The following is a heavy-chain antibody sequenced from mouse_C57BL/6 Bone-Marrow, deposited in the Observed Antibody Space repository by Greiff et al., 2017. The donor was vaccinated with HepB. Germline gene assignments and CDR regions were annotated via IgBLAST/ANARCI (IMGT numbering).Heavy chain of an antibody. CDR3: ARDDYYGSRFAY. CDR1: GFTFSDFY. CDR2: SRNKANDYTT. D-gene: IGHD1-1*01. J-gene: IGHJ3*01. V-gene: IGHV7-1*01. Sequence: EVKLVESGGGLVQSGRSLRLSCATSGFTFSDFYMEWVRQAPGKGLEWIAASRNKANDYTTEYSASVKGRFIVSRDTSQSILYLQMNALRAEDTAIYYCARDDYYGSRFAYWGQGTLVTVSA.